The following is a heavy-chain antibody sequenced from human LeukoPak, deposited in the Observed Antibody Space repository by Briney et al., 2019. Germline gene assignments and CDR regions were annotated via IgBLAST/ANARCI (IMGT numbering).Heavy chain of an antibody. CDR3: ARDRPIAYFDY. D-gene: IGHD3-22*01. Sequence: PGGSLRLSCAASGFTFSSYGMSWVRQAPGKGLEWVSTISGSGGSTYYADSVKGRFTISRDNSKNMLYLQMNSLRAEDTAVYYCARDRPIAYFDYWGQGTLVTVSS. CDR2: ISGSGGST. CDR1: GFTFSSYG. J-gene: IGHJ4*02. V-gene: IGHV3-23*01.